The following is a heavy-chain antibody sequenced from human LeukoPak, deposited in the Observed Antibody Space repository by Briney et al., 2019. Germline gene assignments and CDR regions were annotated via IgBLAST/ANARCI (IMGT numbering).Heavy chain of an antibody. CDR3: ARAPYYFDSSGWD. Sequence: SETLSLTCAVYGGSFSGYYWSWIRQPPGKGLEWIGEINHSGSTNYNPSLKSRVTISVDTSKNQFSLKLSSVTAADTAVYYCARAPYYFDSSGWDWGQGTLVTVSS. V-gene: IGHV4-34*01. D-gene: IGHD3-22*01. J-gene: IGHJ4*02. CDR2: INHSGST. CDR1: GGSFSGYY.